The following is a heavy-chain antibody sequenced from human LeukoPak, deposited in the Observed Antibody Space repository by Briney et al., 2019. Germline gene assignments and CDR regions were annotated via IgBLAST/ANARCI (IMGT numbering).Heavy chain of an antibody. J-gene: IGHJ4*02. D-gene: IGHD4-17*01. CDR3: ASSPSRGGAYGDFDY. Sequence: GGSLRLSCAASGFIFSTYSMNWVRQAPGKGLEWISFITSSSGTIYYADSVRGRFTISRDNAKNSLYLQMNSLRDEDTAVYYCASSPSRGGAYGDFDYWGQGTLVTVSS. V-gene: IGHV3-48*02. CDR2: ITSSSGTI. CDR1: GFIFSTYS.